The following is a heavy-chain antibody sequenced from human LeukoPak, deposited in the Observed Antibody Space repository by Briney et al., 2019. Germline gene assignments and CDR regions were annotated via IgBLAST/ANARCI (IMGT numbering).Heavy chain of an antibody. CDR1: GYSFTNYW. Sequence: GESLKISCQGSGYSFTNYWIGWVRQMPGKDLEWTGIFSPGDSDSRYSPSFRGQVTISADKSISTVYLQWSSLKASDTAMYYCARLASAWNFDYWGQGTLVTVSS. V-gene: IGHV5-51*01. J-gene: IGHJ4*02. CDR3: ARLASAWNFDY. CDR2: FSPGDSDS. D-gene: IGHD6-19*01.